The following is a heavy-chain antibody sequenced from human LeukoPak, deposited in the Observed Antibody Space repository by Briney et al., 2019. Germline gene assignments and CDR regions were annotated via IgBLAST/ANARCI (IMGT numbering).Heavy chain of an antibody. CDR3: ARQKGAYYYDSSGCGAFDI. Sequence: GESLKISCKGSGYSFTSYWIGWVRQMPGKGLEWMGIIYPGDSDTRYSPSFQGQVTISADKSISTAYLQWSSLKASDTAMYYCARQKGAYYYDSSGCGAFDIWGQGTMVTVSS. V-gene: IGHV5-51*01. J-gene: IGHJ3*02. D-gene: IGHD3-22*01. CDR2: IYPGDSDT. CDR1: GYSFTSYW.